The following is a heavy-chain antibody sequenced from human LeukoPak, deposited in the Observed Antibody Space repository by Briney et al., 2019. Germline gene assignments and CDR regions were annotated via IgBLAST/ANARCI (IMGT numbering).Heavy chain of an antibody. D-gene: IGHD1-26*01. CDR2: ISYDGSNE. CDR1: GFTFRSFG. V-gene: IGHV3-30*18. Sequence: GRSLRLSCAASGFTFRSFGIHWVRQAPGKGLEWVAVISYDGSNENFADSVKGQFTISRDNSKNTLYLQMNSLRAEDTAVYYCAKYGSGGATEENAFDIWGQGTMVTVSS. CDR3: AKYGSGGATEENAFDI. J-gene: IGHJ3*02.